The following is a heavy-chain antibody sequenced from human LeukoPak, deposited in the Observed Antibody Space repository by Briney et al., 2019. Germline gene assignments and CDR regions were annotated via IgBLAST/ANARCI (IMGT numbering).Heavy chain of an antibody. V-gene: IGHV3-7*01. CDR3: ARVACTCCPILYYFDY. J-gene: IGHJ4*02. Sequence: GGSLRLSCAASGFTFSNYWMSWVRQAPGKGLEWVANIKQDGSDKYFVDSVKGRFTISRDNAKNSLYLQMNSLRAEDTAVYYCARVACTCCPILYYFDYWGQGTLVTVSS. D-gene: IGHD2-2*01. CDR2: IKQDGSDK. CDR1: GFTFSNYW.